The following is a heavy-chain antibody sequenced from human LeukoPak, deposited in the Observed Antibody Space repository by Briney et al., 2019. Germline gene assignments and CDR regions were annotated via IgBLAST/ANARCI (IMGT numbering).Heavy chain of an antibody. Sequence: PSETLSLTCGVSGGSITSENWWSWIRQPPGKGLEWIGEINDSGSTNYSPSLKSRVTISVDTSKNQFSLKLNSVTAADTAVYYCARRERSSPVGYWGQGTLVTVSS. CDR2: INDSGST. J-gene: IGHJ4*02. CDR1: GGSITSENW. V-gene: IGHV4/OR15-8*01. CDR3: ARRERSSPVGY. D-gene: IGHD1-1*01.